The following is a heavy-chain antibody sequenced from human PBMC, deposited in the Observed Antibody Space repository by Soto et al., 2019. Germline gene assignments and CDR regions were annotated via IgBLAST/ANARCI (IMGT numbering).Heavy chain of an antibody. CDR2: IYYSGST. Sequence: SETLSLTCTVSGGSISSGDYYWSWIRQPPGKGLGWIGSIYYSGSTYYNPSLKSRVTISVDTSKNQFSLKLSSVTAADTAVYYCARVSYYYDRSGHYPYWAQRTLVTVSS. D-gene: IGHD3-22*01. CDR3: ARVSYYYDRSGHYPY. V-gene: IGHV4-30-4*01. J-gene: IGHJ1*01. CDR1: GGSISSGDYY.